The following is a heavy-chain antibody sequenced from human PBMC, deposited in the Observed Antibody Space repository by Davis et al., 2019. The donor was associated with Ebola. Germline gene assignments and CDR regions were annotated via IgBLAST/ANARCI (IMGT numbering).Heavy chain of an antibody. Sequence: SVKVSCKASEGTFSSYAISWVRQAPGQGLEWMGGIIPIFGTANYAQKFQGRVTITADESTSTAYMELSSLRSEDTAVYYCARVVWDNWNYFDYWGQGTLVTVSS. V-gene: IGHV1-69*13. CDR2: IIPIFGTA. J-gene: IGHJ4*02. CDR1: EGTFSSYA. CDR3: ARVVWDNWNYFDY. D-gene: IGHD1-20*01.